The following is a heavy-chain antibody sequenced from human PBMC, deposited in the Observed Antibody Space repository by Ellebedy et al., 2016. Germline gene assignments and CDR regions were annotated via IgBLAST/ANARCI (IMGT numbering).Heavy chain of an antibody. CDR3: ARLWEWKVRFDY. CDR1: GYMFSNYW. CDR2: IYPGDSDT. J-gene: IGHJ4*02. D-gene: IGHD3-3*01. V-gene: IGHV5-51*01. Sequence: GESLKISCEGSGYMFSNYWIGWVRQMPGKGLEWMGIIYPGDSDTRYSPSFQGQVTISADKSINTAYLQWSSLKASDTAMYYCARLWEWKVRFDYWGQGTLVTVSS.